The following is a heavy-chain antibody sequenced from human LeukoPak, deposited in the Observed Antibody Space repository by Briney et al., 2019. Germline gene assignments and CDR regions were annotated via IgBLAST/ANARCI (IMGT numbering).Heavy chain of an antibody. J-gene: IGHJ2*01. Sequence: SETLSLTCTVSGGSIRSYYWEWIRQPPGKGLEWIGYIYYSGSTDYNLSLKSRVTLSVDTSKNQFSLRLSSVTAADTAVYYCARGEPSVASTGAPPFDLWGRGTLVTVSS. CDR3: ARGEPSVASTGAPPFDL. CDR1: GGSIRSYY. V-gene: IGHV4-59*01. D-gene: IGHD1-1*01. CDR2: IYYSGST.